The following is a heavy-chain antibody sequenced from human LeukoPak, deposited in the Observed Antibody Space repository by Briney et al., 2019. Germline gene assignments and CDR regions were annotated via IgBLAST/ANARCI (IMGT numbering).Heavy chain of an antibody. CDR3: ARDLIVVVPAARINWFDP. V-gene: IGHV4-61*02. CDR2: IYTSGST. D-gene: IGHD2-2*01. J-gene: IGHJ5*02. CDR1: GGSISSGSYY. Sequence: PSQTLSLTCTVSGGSISSGSYYWSWIRQPAGKGLEWIGRIYTSGSTNYNPSLKSRVTISVDTSKNQFSLKLSSVTAADTAVYYCARDLIVVVPAARINWFDPWGQGTLVTVSS.